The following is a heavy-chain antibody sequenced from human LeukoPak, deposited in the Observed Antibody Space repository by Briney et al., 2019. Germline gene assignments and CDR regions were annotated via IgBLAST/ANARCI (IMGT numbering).Heavy chain of an antibody. J-gene: IGHJ3*02. V-gene: IGHV4-34*01. D-gene: IGHD3-10*01. Sequence: ETLSLTCAVYGGSFSGYYWSWIRQPPGKGLEWIGEINHSGSTNYNPSLKSRVTISVDTSKNQFSLKLSSVTAADTAVYYCARPNYYGSGKHDAFDIWGQGTMVTVSS. CDR2: INHSGST. CDR3: ARPNYYGSGKHDAFDI. CDR1: GGSFSGYY.